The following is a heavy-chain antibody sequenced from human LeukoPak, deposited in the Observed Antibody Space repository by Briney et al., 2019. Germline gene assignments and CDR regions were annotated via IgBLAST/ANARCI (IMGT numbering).Heavy chain of an antibody. Sequence: GGSLRLSCAASGFTFSSYWMTWVRQAPGKGLEWVANIKEDGSEKYYVDSVKGRFTISRDNAKNSLYLQMISLRADDTAVYYCAREFLEGLPPGVNYMDVWGKGTTVTVSS. CDR3: AREFLEGLPPGVNYMDV. D-gene: IGHD3-3*01. CDR2: IKEDGSEK. V-gene: IGHV3-7*01. J-gene: IGHJ6*03. CDR1: GFTFSSYW.